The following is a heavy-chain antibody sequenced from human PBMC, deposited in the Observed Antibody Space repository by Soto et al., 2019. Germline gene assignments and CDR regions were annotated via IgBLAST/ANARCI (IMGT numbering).Heavy chain of an antibody. J-gene: IGHJ4*02. Sequence: GGSLTLSCAASGFTFSSYAMHWVRQAPGKGLEWVAVISYDGSNKYYADSVKGRFTISRDNSKNTLYLQMNSLRAEDTAVYYCARAVKHIVATKYYFDYWGQGPLVTVS. V-gene: IGHV3-30-3*01. CDR3: ARAVKHIVATKYYFDY. CDR1: GFTFSSYA. D-gene: IGHD5-12*01. CDR2: ISYDGSNK.